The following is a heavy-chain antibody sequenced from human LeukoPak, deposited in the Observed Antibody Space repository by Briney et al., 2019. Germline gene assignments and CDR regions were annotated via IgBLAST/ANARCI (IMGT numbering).Heavy chain of an antibody. CDR1: GGSFSAYY. D-gene: IGHD2-15*01. J-gene: IGHJ4*02. CDR2: INHSGST. Sequence: PSETLSLTCVVYGGSFSAYYWSWIRQPPGKGLEWVAEINHSGSTNYSPSLKSRVTISVDTSKNEFSLSLTSVTAADTAVYYCARDFSGFCSGDCRPYYFDYWGQGILVTVSS. CDR3: ARDFSGFCSGDCRPYYFDY. V-gene: IGHV4-34*01.